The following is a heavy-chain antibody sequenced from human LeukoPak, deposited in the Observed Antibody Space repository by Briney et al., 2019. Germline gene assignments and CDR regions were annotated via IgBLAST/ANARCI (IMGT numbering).Heavy chain of an antibody. CDR2: AYNTGST. Sequence: PSETLSLTCTVSGGSNSSYYWTWIRQPPGKGLEWIGYAYNTGSTNYKPSFRSRVTISVDTSKNQFSLKLSSVTAADTAVYFCARGYSSGRVDYWGQGTLVTVSS. D-gene: IGHD6-19*01. V-gene: IGHV4-59*01. CDR1: GGSNSSYY. J-gene: IGHJ4*02. CDR3: ARGYSSGRVDY.